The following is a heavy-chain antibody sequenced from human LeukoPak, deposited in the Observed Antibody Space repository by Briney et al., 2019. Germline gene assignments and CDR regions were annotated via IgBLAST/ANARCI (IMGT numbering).Heavy chain of an antibody. CDR2: IIPIFGTA. V-gene: IGHV1-69*13. Sequence: ASVKVSCKASGGTFSSYAISWVRQAPGQGLEWMGGIIPIFGTANYAQKFQGRVTITADESTSTAYMELSSLRSEDTAVCYCARGPDIVVVPFDPWGQGTLVTVSS. CDR1: GGTFSSYA. CDR3: ARGPDIVVVPFDP. D-gene: IGHD2-2*01. J-gene: IGHJ5*02.